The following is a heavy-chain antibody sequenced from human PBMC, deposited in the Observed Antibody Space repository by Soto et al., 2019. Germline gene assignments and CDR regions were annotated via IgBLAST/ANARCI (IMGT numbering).Heavy chain of an antibody. CDR3: ARDKITGLFDY. Sequence: SETLSLTCTASGGSISNYYWNWIRQPPGKGLEWIGNIHNSENTNYNPSLVHRVTISLDTSNNQCSLKMNSVTAADTAVYYCARDKITGLFDYWGQGTLVTVSS. CDR1: GGSISNYY. D-gene: IGHD2-8*02. J-gene: IGHJ4*02. CDR2: IHNSENT. V-gene: IGHV4-4*08.